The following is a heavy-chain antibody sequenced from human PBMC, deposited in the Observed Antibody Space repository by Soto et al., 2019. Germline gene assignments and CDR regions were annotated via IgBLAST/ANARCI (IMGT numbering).Heavy chain of an antibody. CDR2: INPSGGST. CDR1: GYTFTRYY. Sequence: ASVKVSCKASGYTFTRYYMHWVRQAPGQGLEWMGIINPSGGSTSYAQKFQGRVTMTRDTSTSTVYMELSSLRSEDTAVYYCAREPTYYYDSSGFDPWGQGTLVTVSS. CDR3: AREPTYYYDSSGFDP. D-gene: IGHD3-22*01. J-gene: IGHJ5*02. V-gene: IGHV1-46*03.